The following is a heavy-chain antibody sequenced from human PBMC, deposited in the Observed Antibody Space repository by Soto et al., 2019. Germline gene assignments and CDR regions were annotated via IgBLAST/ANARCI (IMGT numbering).Heavy chain of an antibody. V-gene: IGHV3-23*01. J-gene: IGHJ3*02. CDR3: AKYSLQGLYYDILTGGPCAFDI. CDR1: GFTFSSYA. Sequence: EVQLLESGGGLVQPGGSLRLSCAASGFTFSSYAMSWVRQAPGKGLEWVSAISGSGGSTYYADSVKGRFTITRDNSKNTLYLQMNSLRAEDTAVYYCAKYSLQGLYYDILTGGPCAFDIWGQGTMVTVSS. CDR2: ISGSGGST. D-gene: IGHD3-9*01.